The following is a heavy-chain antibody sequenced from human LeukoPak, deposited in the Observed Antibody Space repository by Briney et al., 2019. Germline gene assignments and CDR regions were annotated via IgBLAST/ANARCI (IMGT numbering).Heavy chain of an antibody. V-gene: IGHV3-30-3*01. J-gene: IGHJ4*02. CDR2: ISYDGSNK. D-gene: IGHD3-3*01. Sequence: GGSLRLSCAASGFTFSSYAMHWVRQAPGKGLEWVAVISYDGSNKYYADSAKGRFTISRDNSKNTLYLQMNSLRAEDTAVYYCARDLTFGVVIKYYFDYWGQGTLVTVSS. CDR1: GFTFSSYA. CDR3: ARDLTFGVVIKYYFDY.